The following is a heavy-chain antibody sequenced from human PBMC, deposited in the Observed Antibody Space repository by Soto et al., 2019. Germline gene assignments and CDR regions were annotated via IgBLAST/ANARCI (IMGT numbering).Heavy chain of an antibody. CDR2: INPSGGST. Sequence: QVQLVQSGAEVKKPGASVKVSCKASGYTFTSYYMHWVRQAPGQGLEWMGIINPSGGSTSYAQKFEGRVTMTRDTSTSAVYMELSSLRSEDTAVYYCARATPSGSYVPHWGQGTLVTVSS. D-gene: IGHD1-26*01. CDR1: GYTFTSYY. J-gene: IGHJ1*01. V-gene: IGHV1-46*01. CDR3: ARATPSGSYVPH.